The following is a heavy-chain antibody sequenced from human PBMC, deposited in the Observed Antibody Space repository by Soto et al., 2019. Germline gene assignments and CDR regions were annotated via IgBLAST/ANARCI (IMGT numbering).Heavy chain of an antibody. Sequence: KPXETLCLTCTVSGGSMSSGGYYWSWIRQHPGKGLEWIGYIYYSGSTYYNPSLKSRVTISVDTSKNQFSLKLSSVTAADTAVYYCARDRGSGFDYWGQGTLVTVSS. CDR1: GGSMSSGGYY. D-gene: IGHD3-16*01. CDR3: ARDRGSGFDY. J-gene: IGHJ4*02. CDR2: IYYSGST. V-gene: IGHV4-31*03.